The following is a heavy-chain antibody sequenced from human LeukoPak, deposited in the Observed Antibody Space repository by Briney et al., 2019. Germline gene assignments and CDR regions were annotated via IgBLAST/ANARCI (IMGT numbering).Heavy chain of an antibody. Sequence: GGSLRLSCAASGCTFSGYEMNWVRQAPGKGLEWVSYISSSGSTIYYADSVKGRFTISRDNAKNSLYLQMNSLRAEDTAVYYCARVEQWLVHGAFDIWGQGTMVTVSS. V-gene: IGHV3-48*03. CDR1: GCTFSGYE. CDR3: ARVEQWLVHGAFDI. D-gene: IGHD6-19*01. CDR2: ISSSGSTI. J-gene: IGHJ3*02.